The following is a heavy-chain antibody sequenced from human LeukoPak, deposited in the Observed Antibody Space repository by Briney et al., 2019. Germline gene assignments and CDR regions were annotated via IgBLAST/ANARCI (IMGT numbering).Heavy chain of an antibody. CDR2: IYYSGST. Sequence: PSETLSLTCAVSGGSISDYYWSWFRQPPGKGLEWIGYIYYSGSTNYNPSLKSRVIISVDTSKNQFSLKLSSVTAADTAVYYCARSLLGRSDYWGQGTLVTVSS. CDR3: ARSLLGRSDY. D-gene: IGHD7-27*01. J-gene: IGHJ4*02. V-gene: IGHV4-59*01. CDR1: GGSISDYY.